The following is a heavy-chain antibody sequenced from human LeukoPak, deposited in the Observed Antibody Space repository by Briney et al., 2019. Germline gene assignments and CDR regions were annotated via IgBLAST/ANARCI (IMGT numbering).Heavy chain of an antibody. Sequence: PSETLSLTCTVSGDSISKHNYFWGWIRQPPGKGLEWIGSIHYIGSTYFNLSLKSRVTVSVDTSKNHFSLKLSSVTAADTGVYYCATSVYSSGWPPFFDYWGQGAPVIVSS. V-gene: IGHV4-39*02. D-gene: IGHD6-19*01. CDR3: ATSVYSSGWPPFFDY. CDR1: GDSISKHNYF. J-gene: IGHJ4*02. CDR2: IHYIGST.